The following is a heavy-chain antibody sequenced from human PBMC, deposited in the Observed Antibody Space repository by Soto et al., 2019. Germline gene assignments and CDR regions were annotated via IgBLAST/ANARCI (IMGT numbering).Heavy chain of an antibody. CDR3: ARDVDTAFYYYYGMDV. CDR1: GYTFTSYG. V-gene: IGHV1-18*01. Sequence: ASVKVSCKASGYTFTSYGISWVRQAPGQGLEWMGWISAYNGNTNYAQKLQGRVTMTTDTSTSTAYMELRSLRSDDTAVYYCARDVDTAFYYYYGMDVWGQGTTVTVSS. CDR2: ISAYNGNT. J-gene: IGHJ6*02. D-gene: IGHD5-18*01.